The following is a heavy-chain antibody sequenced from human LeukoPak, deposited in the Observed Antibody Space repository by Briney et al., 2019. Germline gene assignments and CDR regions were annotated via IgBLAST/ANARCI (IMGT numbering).Heavy chain of an antibody. J-gene: IGHJ4*02. D-gene: IGHD1-26*01. CDR1: GYTFTSYG. CDR3: ARDRKNLVGATSPSY. V-gene: IGHV1-18*01. Sequence: ASVKVSCKASGYTFTSYGTSWVRQAPGQGLEWMGWISAYNGNTNYAQKLQGRVTMTTDTSTSTAYMELRSLRSDDTAVYYCARDRKNLVGATSPSYWGQGTLVTVSS. CDR2: ISAYNGNT.